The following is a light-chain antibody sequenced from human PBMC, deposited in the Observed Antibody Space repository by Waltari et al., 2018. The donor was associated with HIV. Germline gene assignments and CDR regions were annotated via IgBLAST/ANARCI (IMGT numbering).Light chain of an antibody. CDR1: SSDIAAYTY. Sequence: QSALTQPASVSGSPGQSITISCTGTSSDIAAYTYVSWYQQHPGKAPKLLIYEVSNRPSGVSNRFSASKSGNTASLTISGLQAEDEADYFCSSHASATTTVFGGGTKVTVL. CDR3: SSHASATTTV. CDR2: EVS. J-gene: IGLJ3*02. V-gene: IGLV2-14*01.